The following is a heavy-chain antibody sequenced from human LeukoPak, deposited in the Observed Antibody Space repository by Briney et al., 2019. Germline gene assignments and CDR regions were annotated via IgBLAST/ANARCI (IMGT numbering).Heavy chain of an antibody. CDR3: ARVEMATIQTTIYYYYMDV. D-gene: IGHD5-24*01. J-gene: IGHJ6*03. V-gene: IGHV3-11*04. CDR2: ISSSGSTI. CDR1: GFTFSDYY. Sequence: GGSLRLSCAASGFTFSDYYVSWIRQAPGKGLEWVSYISSSGSTIYYADSVKGRFTISRDNAKNSLYLQMNSLRAEDTAVYYCARVEMATIQTTIYYYYMDVWDKGTTVTVSS.